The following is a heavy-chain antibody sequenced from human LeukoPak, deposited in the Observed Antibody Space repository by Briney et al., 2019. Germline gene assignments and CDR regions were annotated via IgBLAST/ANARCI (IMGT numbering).Heavy chain of an antibody. D-gene: IGHD1-26*01. CDR2: IFSGGST. J-gene: IGHJ3*02. Sequence: GGSLRLSCAASGFTVSSNYMSWVRQAPGKGLEWVSVIFSGGSTYYADSVKGRFTISRDNSKNTLYLQMNSLRAEDTAVYYCARDLSGGSYDAFDIWGQGTMVTVSS. CDR1: GFTVSSNY. V-gene: IGHV3-66*02. CDR3: ARDLSGGSYDAFDI.